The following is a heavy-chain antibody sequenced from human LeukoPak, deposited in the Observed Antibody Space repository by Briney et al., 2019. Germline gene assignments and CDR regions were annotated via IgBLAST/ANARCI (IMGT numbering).Heavy chain of an antibody. CDR3: ARDSSSGAYYFDY. V-gene: IGHV4-4*02. CDR2: IYHSGST. D-gene: IGHD6-6*01. J-gene: IGHJ4*02. CDR1: GGSISSSNW. Sequence: SETLSLTCAVSGGSISSSNWWSWVRQPPGKGLEWIGEIYHSGSTNYNPSLKSRVTISVDKSKNQFSLKLSSVTAADTAVYYCARDSSSGAYYFDYWGQGTPVTVSS.